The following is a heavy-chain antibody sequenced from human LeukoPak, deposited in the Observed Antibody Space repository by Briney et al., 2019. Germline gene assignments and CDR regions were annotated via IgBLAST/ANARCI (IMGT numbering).Heavy chain of an antibody. J-gene: IGHJ4*02. Sequence: PGGSLRLSCAASGFTFSSYAMHWVRQAPGKGLEWVAVISYDGSNKYYADSVKGRFTISRDNSKNTPYLQMNSLRAEDTAVYYCASSGVVMKFDYWGQGTLVTVSS. CDR1: GFTFSSYA. CDR2: ISYDGSNK. V-gene: IGHV3-30-3*01. D-gene: IGHD3-3*01. CDR3: ASSGVVMKFDY.